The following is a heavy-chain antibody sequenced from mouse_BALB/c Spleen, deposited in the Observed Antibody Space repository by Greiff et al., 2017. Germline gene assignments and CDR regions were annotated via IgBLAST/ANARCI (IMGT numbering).Heavy chain of an antibody. V-gene: IGHV1-77*01. CDR3: LYGKDFDY. J-gene: IGHJ2*01. CDR2: IYPGSGST. D-gene: IGHD2-10*02. CDR1: GYTFTDYV. Sequence: QVQLKQSGPELVKPGASVKMSCKASGYTFTDYVISWVKQRTGQGLEWIGEIYPGSGSTYYNEKFKGKATLTADKSSNTAYMQLSSLTSEDSAVYFSLYGKDFDYWGQGTTLTVSS.